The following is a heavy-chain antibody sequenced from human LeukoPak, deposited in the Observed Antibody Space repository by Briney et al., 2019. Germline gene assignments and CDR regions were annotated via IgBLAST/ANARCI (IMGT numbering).Heavy chain of an antibody. D-gene: IGHD3-10*01. CDR3: ARDLYYYGSGSDNFLYY. J-gene: IGHJ4*02. V-gene: IGHV3-53*01. CDR2: INSGGSR. Sequence: GGSLRLSCAASGFTVSSNYMNWVRQAPGQGLEWVSVINSGGSRHYADSVKGRFTISRDNSKNTLYLQMNSLRAEDTAVYYCARDLYYYGSGSDNFLYYWGQGTLVTVSS. CDR1: GFTVSSNY.